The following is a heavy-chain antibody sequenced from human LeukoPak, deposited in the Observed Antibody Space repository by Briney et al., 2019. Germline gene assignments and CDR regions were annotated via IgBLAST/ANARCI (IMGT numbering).Heavy chain of an antibody. V-gene: IGHV3-23*01. D-gene: IGHD3-16*02. CDR3: AKLGFFYLDFFDY. CDR2: ISDSGGST. Sequence: GRSLRLSCAASGFTFSSYAMSWVRQAPGKGLEWVSAISDSGGSTYYADSVKGRFTISRDNSKNTLYLQMNSLRAEDTAVYYCAKLGFFYLDFFDYWAQGTLVTVSS. CDR1: GFTFSSYA. J-gene: IGHJ4*02.